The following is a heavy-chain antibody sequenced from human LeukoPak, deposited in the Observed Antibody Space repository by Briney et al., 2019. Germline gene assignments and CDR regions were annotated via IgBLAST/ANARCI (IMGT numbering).Heavy chain of an antibody. J-gene: IGHJ6*04. D-gene: IGHD2-2*01. CDR3: ARATDVVVPASVDV. CDR2: ISGYNGNT. CDR1: GYIFTSYG. V-gene: IGHV1-18*01. Sequence: ASVKVSCKASGYIFTSYGISWVRQAPGQGLEWMGWISGYNGNTNYAQKLQGRVTMTTDTSTSTAYMELRSLRSDDTAVYYCARATDVVVPASVDVWGKGTTVTVSS.